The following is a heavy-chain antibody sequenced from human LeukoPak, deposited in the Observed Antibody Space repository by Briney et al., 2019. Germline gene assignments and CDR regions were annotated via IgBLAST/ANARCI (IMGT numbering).Heavy chain of an antibody. CDR3: ASWTTVPRGGYYYYGMDV. CDR2: INPSGGST. D-gene: IGHD4-17*01. J-gene: IGHJ6*02. Sequence: ASVKVSCKASGYTFTSYHMHWVRQAPGQGLEWMGIINPSGGSTSYAQKFQGRVTMTRDTSTSTVYMELSSLRSEDTAVYYCASWTTVPRGGYYYYGMDVWGQGTTVTVSS. V-gene: IGHV1-46*01. CDR1: GYTFTSYH.